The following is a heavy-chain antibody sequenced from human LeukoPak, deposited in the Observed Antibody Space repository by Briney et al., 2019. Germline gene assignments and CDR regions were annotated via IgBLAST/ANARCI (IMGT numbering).Heavy chain of an antibody. CDR2: IKHDGSDK. CDR1: GFSFSSYW. Sequence: GGSLRLSCAASGFSFSSYWMTWVRQAPGKGLEGVAMIKHDGSDKYYVDSVKGRFTISRDNAKNSLYLQMNSLRAEDTAVYYCARDVPYYYESSGYYSLGFDIWGQGTMVTVSS. CDR3: ARDVPYYYESSGYYSLGFDI. J-gene: IGHJ3*02. D-gene: IGHD3-22*01. V-gene: IGHV3-7*01.